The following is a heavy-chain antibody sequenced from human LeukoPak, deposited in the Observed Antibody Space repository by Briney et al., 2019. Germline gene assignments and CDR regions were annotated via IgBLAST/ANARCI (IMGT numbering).Heavy chain of an antibody. J-gene: IGHJ5*02. V-gene: IGHV4-59*01. D-gene: IGHD3-22*01. Sequence: SETLSLTCTVSGGSISSYYWSWIRQPPGKGLEWIGYIYYSGSTNYNPSLKSRVTISVDMSKNQFSLKLSSVTAADTAVCYCARGTMMVGPWGQGTLVIVSS. CDR1: GGSISSYY. CDR2: IYYSGST. CDR3: ARGTMMVGP.